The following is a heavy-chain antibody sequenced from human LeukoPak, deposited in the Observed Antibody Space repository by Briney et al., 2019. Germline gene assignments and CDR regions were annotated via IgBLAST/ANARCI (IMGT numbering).Heavy chain of an antibody. V-gene: IGHV1-2*02. J-gene: IGHJ4*02. CDR1: GYTFTGYY. D-gene: IGHD3-3*01. CDR2: INPNSGGT. CDR3: ARGFGFWSGYSYYFDY. Sequence: GASVKVSCKASGYTFTGYYMHWVRQAPGQGLEWMGWINPNSGGTNYAQKFQGRVTMTRDTSISTAYMELSRLRSDDTAVYYCARGFGFWSGYSYYFDYWGQGTLVTVSS.